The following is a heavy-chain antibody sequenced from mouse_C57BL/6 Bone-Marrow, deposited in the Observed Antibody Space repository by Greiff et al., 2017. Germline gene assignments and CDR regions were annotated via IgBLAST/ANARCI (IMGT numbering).Heavy chain of an antibody. D-gene: IGHD1-3*01. J-gene: IGHJ3*01. CDR3: ARQTSGGFAY. Sequence: EVQGVESGGDLVKPGGSLKLSCAASGFTFSSYGMSWVRQTPDKRLEWVATISSGGSYTYYPDSVKGRFTISRDNAKNTLYLQMSSLKSEDTAMYYCARQTSGGFAYWGQGTLVTVSA. CDR1: GFTFSSYG. V-gene: IGHV5-6*01. CDR2: ISSGGSYT.